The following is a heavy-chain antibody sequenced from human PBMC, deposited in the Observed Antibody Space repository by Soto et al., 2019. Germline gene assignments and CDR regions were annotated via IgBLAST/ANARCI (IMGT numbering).Heavy chain of an antibody. Sequence: QVQLQESGPGLVKPSQTLSLTCTVSGGSISSGGYYWSWIRQHPGKGLEWIGYIYYSGSTYYNPSRKRRVTISVDTSKNHFSPKLGSVTAADTAVYYCARERADDSSGYLFRFDPWGQGPLVTVSS. CDR2: IYYSGST. V-gene: IGHV4-31*03. CDR3: ARERADDSSGYLFRFDP. CDR1: GGSISSGGYY. J-gene: IGHJ5*02. D-gene: IGHD3-22*01.